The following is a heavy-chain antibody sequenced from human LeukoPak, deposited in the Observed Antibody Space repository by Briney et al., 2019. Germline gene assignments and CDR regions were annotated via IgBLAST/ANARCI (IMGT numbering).Heavy chain of an antibody. CDR1: GGSFSGYY. CDR2: INHSGST. Sequence: SETVSLTCAVYGGSFSGYYWSWIRQPPGKGLEWIGEINHSGSTNYNPSLKSRVTISVDTSKNQFSLKLSSVTAADTAVYYCARYLDDILTGYDYWGQGTLVTVSS. J-gene: IGHJ4*02. D-gene: IGHD3-9*01. V-gene: IGHV4-34*01. CDR3: ARYLDDILTGYDY.